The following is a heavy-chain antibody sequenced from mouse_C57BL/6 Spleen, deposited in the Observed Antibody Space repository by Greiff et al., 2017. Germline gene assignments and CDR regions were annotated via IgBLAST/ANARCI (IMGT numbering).Heavy chain of an antibody. V-gene: IGHV5-9*01. CDR1: GFTFSSYT. J-gene: IGHJ4*01. D-gene: IGHD1-1*01. CDR3: ARQTTVVAPHYYAMDY. CDR2: ISGGGGNT. Sequence: EVKLVESGGGLVKPGGSLKLSCAASGFTFSSYTMSWVRQTPEKRLEWVATISGGGGNTYYPDSVKGRFTISGDNAKNTLYLQMSSLRSEDTALYYCARQTTVVAPHYYAMDYWGQGTSVTVSS.